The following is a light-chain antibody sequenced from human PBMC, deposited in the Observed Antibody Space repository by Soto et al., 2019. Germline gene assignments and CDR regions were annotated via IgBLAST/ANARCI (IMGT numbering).Light chain of an antibody. J-gene: IGLJ1*01. Sequence: QSALTQPRSVSGSPGQSATISCTGTSSDVGRYDYVSWYQQHPGKAPKLIIYDVSERPSGVPDRFSGSKFGNTASLTISGLQAEDEADYSCCSFAGSYTYVFGTGTKVTVL. CDR2: DVS. CDR3: CSFAGSYTYV. V-gene: IGLV2-11*01. CDR1: SSDVGRYDY.